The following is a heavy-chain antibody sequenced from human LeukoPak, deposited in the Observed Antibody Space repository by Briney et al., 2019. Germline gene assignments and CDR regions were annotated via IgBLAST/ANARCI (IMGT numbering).Heavy chain of an antibody. CDR3: ARGDDILTGPFSQH. D-gene: IGHD3-9*01. V-gene: IGHV1-2*02. CDR1: GYTFTGYY. Sequence: ASVKVSCKASGYTFTGYYMHWVRQAPGQGLEWMGWINPSSGGTTYAQKFQGRVTMTRDTSISTAYMELSRLRSDDTAVYYCARGDDILTGPFSQHWGQGTLVTVSS. CDR2: INPSSGGT. J-gene: IGHJ1*01.